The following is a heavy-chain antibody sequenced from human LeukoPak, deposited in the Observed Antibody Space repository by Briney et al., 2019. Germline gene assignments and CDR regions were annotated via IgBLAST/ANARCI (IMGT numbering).Heavy chain of an antibody. Sequence: GESLQISCKGSGYSFTSYWIGWVRQMPGKGLEWMGIIYPGDSDTRYSPSFQGKVTISADNSISTAYLQWSSLKASDTAMYYCARRPMKLTTVVTEREDAFDIGAQGTMVTVSS. CDR2: IYPGDSDT. CDR3: ARRPMKLTTVVTEREDAFDI. CDR1: GYSFTSYW. V-gene: IGHV5-51*01. J-gene: IGHJ3*02. D-gene: IGHD4-23*01.